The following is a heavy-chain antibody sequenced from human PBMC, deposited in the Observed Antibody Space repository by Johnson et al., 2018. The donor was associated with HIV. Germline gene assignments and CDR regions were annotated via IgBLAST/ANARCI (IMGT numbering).Heavy chain of an antibody. V-gene: IGHV3-74*01. CDR1: GFTFSNYW. CDR3: ASGGRYSESVNDAYDI. D-gene: IGHD1-26*01. J-gene: IGHJ3*02. CDR2: ISPDESKT. Sequence: VQLVESGGGVVQPGTSLRLSCAASGFTFSNYWMHWVRQAPGKGLVWVSRISPDESKTDYADSVKGRFTISRDNAKNTLNLQMNSLRGEDTAVYYCASGGRYSESVNDAYDIWGQGTKVTVSS.